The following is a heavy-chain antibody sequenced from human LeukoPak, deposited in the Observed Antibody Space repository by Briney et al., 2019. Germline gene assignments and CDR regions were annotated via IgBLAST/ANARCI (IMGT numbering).Heavy chain of an antibody. CDR3: AKDDTAMVYYYYYMDV. V-gene: IGHV3-30*18. CDR1: GFTFSSYG. Sequence: GGSLRLSCAASGFTFSSYGMHWVRQAPGKGLEWVAVISYDGSNKYYADSVKGRFTISRDNSKNTLYLQMNSLRAEDTAVYYRAKDDTAMVYYYYYMDVWGKGTTVTVSS. CDR2: ISYDGSNK. J-gene: IGHJ6*03. D-gene: IGHD5-18*01.